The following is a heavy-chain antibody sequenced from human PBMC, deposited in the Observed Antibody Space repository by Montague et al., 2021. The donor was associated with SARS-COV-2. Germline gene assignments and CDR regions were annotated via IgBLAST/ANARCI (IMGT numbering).Heavy chain of an antibody. J-gene: IGHJ4*02. Sequence: SETLSLTCTVSGGSIRSSSYYWGRIRQPPGKGLEWIGSIYYSGSTYYNPSLKSRVTISVDTSKNQFSLKLSSVTAADTAVYYCARHRITIFLGRVFDYWGQGTLVTVSS. D-gene: IGHD3-9*01. CDR3: ARHRITIFLGRVFDY. CDR2: IYYSGST. V-gene: IGHV4-39*01. CDR1: GGSIRSSSYY.